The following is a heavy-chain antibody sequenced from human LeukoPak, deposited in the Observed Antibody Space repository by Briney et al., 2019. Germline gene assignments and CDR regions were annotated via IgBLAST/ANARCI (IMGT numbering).Heavy chain of an antibody. CDR2: ISGSGDST. CDR1: GFTFSNYA. D-gene: IGHD2-15*01. J-gene: IGHJ6*03. Sequence: GGSLRLSCAASGFTFSNYAMTWVRQAPGKGLEWVSAISGSGDSTYYADSVKGRFTISRDNSKNTLYLQMNSLRAEDTAVYFCAKDGYCSGGSCYSAYYYYYMDVWGKGTTVTVSS. CDR3: AKDGYCSGGSCYSAYYYYYMDV. V-gene: IGHV3-23*01.